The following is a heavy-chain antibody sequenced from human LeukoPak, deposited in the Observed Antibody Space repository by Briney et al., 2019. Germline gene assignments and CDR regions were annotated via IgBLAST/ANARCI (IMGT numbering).Heavy chain of an antibody. CDR2: IWHDRSDTYGSNK. V-gene: IGHV3-33*06. J-gene: IGHJ5*02. CDR3: AKDGNCGGDCYGWFDP. Sequence: GKSLRLSCAASGFMFSRSDIHWVRQAPGKGLEWVAVIWHDRSDTYGSNKYYADSVKGQFTISRDNSKNTVYLQMNSLRVEDTAVYYCAKDGNCGGDCYGWFDPWGQGALVTVSS. CDR1: GFMFSRSD. D-gene: IGHD2-21*02.